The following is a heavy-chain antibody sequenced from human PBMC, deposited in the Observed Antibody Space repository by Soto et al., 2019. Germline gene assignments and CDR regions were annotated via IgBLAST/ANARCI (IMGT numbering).Heavy chain of an antibody. CDR3: AISHIAVTGASVFDI. CDR2: INAGNGNT. CDR1: RYTFTRYA. J-gene: IGHJ3*02. V-gene: IGHV1-3*01. Sequence: QVQLVQSGAEVKKPGASVRVSCKASRYTFTRYAMHWVRQAPGQRLEWMGWINAGNGNTKYSQNFQGRVTIISNTSAYTGYMELSSLRSEDTAVYYCAISHIAVTGASVFDIWGQGTIVTVSS. D-gene: IGHD6-19*01.